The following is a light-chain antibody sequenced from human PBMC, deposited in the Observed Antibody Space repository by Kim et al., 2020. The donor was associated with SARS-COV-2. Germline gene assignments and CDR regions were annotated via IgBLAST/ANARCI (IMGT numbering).Light chain of an antibody. CDR2: KDS. Sequence: SYELTQPPSVSVSPGQTARIPCSGDALPKQYAYWYQQKPGQAPVLVIYKDSERPSGIPERFSGSSSGTTVTLTISGVQAEDEADDYCQSADSSGTYVVFG. J-gene: IGLJ2*01. CDR1: ALPKQY. CDR3: QSADSSGTYVV. V-gene: IGLV3-25*03.